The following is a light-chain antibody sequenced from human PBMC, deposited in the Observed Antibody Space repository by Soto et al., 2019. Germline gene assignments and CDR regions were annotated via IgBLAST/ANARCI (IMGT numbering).Light chain of an antibody. CDR3: AAWDYSVNGVI. CDR2: SSY. Sequence: QSVLTQPPSASGVPGQRVTISCSGSSSNIGGNPVTWYQHLPGTAPKLLIYSSYQRPSGVPDRVSGSKSGTSASLAIIGLQSEVEADYYCAAWDYSVNGVIFGGGTKVTVL. CDR1: SSNIGGNP. J-gene: IGLJ2*01. V-gene: IGLV1-44*01.